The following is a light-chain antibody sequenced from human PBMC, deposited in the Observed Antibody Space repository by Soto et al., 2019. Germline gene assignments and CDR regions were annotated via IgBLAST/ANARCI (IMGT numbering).Light chain of an antibody. J-gene: IGKJ4*01. V-gene: IGKV1-39*01. Sequence: DIQMTQSPSSLSASLGDRVTLTCRASQSISSSLIWYHQTPGKAPKLLIYSASTLHSGVPSRFSGSGSGTDFTLTISSLQREDFATYYCQQSFTSPLTFGGGTKVEIK. CDR2: SAS. CDR3: QQSFTSPLT. CDR1: QSISSS.